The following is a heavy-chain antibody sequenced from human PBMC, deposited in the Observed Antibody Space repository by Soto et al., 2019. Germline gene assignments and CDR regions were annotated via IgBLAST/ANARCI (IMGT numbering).Heavy chain of an antibody. J-gene: IGHJ4*02. CDR2: IGGSSDST. CDR3: AKRDSTGYYYFNY. V-gene: IGHV3-23*01. Sequence: AGGSLRLSCAASGFTFRSYAMSWVRQPPGKGLEWVSGIGGSSDSTFYAHSVKGRFTISRDNSKDTLYLQMNSLRAEDTAVYYCAKRDSTGYYYFNYWGQGTLVTVSS. CDR1: GFTFRSYA. D-gene: IGHD3-22*01.